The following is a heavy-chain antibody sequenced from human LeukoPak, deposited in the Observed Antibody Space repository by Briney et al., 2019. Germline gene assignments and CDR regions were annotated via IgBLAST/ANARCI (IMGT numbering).Heavy chain of an antibody. CDR1: GFTFSSYG. J-gene: IGHJ3*02. V-gene: IGHV3-30*18. CDR3: AKDLGRDSSGWYRSTWDLDAFDI. D-gene: IGHD6-19*01. Sequence: PGGSLRLSCAASGFTFSSYGMHWVRQAPGKGLEWVAVISYDGSNKYYADSVKGRFTISRDNSKNTLYLQMNSLRAEDTAVYYCAKDLGRDSSGWYRSTWDLDAFDIWGQGTMVTVSS. CDR2: ISYDGSNK.